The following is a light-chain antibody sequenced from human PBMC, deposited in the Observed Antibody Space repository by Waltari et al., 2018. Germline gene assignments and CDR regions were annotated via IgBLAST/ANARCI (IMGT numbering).Light chain of an antibody. CDR1: QSVRTW. Sequence: DIQMTQSPSTLSASVGDRVTITCRASQSVRTWLAWYQQKPGKAPKVLIYDASTLENGVPSRFSGSGSGTEFTLTISSLQPDDFATYYCQQYNVYNTFGQGTKLEMK. V-gene: IGKV1-5*01. J-gene: IGKJ2*01. CDR3: QQYNVYNT. CDR2: DAS.